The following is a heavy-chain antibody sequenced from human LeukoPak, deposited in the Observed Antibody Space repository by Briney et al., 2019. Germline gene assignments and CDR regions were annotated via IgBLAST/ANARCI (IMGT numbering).Heavy chain of an antibody. D-gene: IGHD4-17*01. CDR1: GGSISSYY. Sequence: SETLSLTCTVSGGSISSYYWSWIRQPPGKGLEWIGYIYTSGSTNYNPSLKSRVTISVDTSKNQFSLKLSSVTAADTTVYYCAGSLFYGDYAEYFQHWGQGTLVTVSS. CDR2: IYTSGST. CDR3: AGSLFYGDYAEYFQH. V-gene: IGHV4-4*09. J-gene: IGHJ1*01.